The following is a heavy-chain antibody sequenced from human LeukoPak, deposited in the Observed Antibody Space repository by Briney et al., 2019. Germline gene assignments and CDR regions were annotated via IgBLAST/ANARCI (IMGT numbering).Heavy chain of an antibody. D-gene: IGHD3-22*01. J-gene: IGHJ4*02. CDR3: ARPWGYDSSGYFAWPFDY. CDR1: GFTFSSYS. CDR2: ISSSSSYI. V-gene: IGHV3-21*01. Sequence: PGGSLRLSRAASGFTFSSYSMIWVRQAPGKGLEWVSSISSSSSYIFYADSVKGRFTISRDNAKNSLYLQLNSLRVEDTAVYYCARPWGYDSSGYFAWPFDYWGQGTLVTVSS.